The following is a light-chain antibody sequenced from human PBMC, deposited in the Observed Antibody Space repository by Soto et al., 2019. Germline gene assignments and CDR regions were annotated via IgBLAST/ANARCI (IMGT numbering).Light chain of an antibody. CDR1: SGDVGGYNF. CDR3: SSYAGSNTFV. CDR2: EVT. V-gene: IGLV2-8*01. Sequence: QSVLTQPPSASGSPRQSVTISCTGTSGDVGGYNFVSWYQQHPGKAPKLMIFEVTRRPSGVPARFSGSKSGNTASLTVSGLKAEDEADYYCSSYAGSNTFVFGTGTKVTVL. J-gene: IGLJ1*01.